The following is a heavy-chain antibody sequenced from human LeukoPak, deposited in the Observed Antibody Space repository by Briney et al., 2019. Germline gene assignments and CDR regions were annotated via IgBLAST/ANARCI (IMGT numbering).Heavy chain of an antibody. D-gene: IGHD2-2*01. CDR3: AKGGVVPAAILLWFDP. V-gene: IGHV3-23*01. CDR1: GFTFSGYA. J-gene: IGHJ5*02. Sequence: QPGGSLRVSCAASGFTFSGYAMSWVRQAPGKRLEWVSAISGSGGSTYYADSVKGRFTISRDNSKNTLYLQVNSLRAEDTAVYYCAKGGVVPAAILLWFDPWGQGTLVTVSS. CDR2: ISGSGGST.